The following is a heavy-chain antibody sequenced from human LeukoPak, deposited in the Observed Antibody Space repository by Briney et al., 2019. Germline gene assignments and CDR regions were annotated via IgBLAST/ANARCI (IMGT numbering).Heavy chain of an antibody. J-gene: IGHJ4*02. CDR2: INHSGST. V-gene: IGHV4-34*01. CDR3: ARRTTVTIPFGY. Sequence: SETLSLTCAVYGVSFSGYYWSWIRQPPGKGLEWSGEINHSGSTNYNPSLKSRVTISVDKSKNQFSLKLSSVTAADTAVYYCARRTTVTIPFGYWGQGTLVTVSS. D-gene: IGHD4-11*01. CDR1: GVSFSGYY.